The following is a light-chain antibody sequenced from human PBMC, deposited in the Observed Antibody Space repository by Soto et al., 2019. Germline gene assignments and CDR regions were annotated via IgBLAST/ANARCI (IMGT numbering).Light chain of an antibody. CDR2: EVS. J-gene: IGLJ2*01. Sequence: QSALTQPASVSGSPGQSITISCTGTSSDVGIYKYVSWYQQHPGKAPNLMIYEVSNRPSGVSNRFSGSKSGNTASLTISGLQSEDEADYYCSSYTSSSTVVLGGGTKLTVI. V-gene: IGLV2-14*01. CDR3: SSYTSSSTVV. CDR1: SSDVGIYKY.